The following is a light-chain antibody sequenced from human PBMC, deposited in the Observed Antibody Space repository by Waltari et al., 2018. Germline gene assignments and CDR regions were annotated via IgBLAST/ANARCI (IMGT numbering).Light chain of an antibody. CDR1: QRITSW. J-gene: IGKJ1*01. Sequence: DIQMTQSPSTLSASVGDRVTITCRASQRITSWLAWYQQIPGKPPKLLIYKASTLESGVPSRFSGSGSGTEFTLTISSLQPDDFATYYCLQDYIYPWTFGQGTKVEI. V-gene: IGKV1-5*03. CDR2: KAS. CDR3: LQDYIYPWT.